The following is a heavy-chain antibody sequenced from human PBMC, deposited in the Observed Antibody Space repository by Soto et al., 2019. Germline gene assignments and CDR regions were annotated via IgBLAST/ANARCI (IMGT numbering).Heavy chain of an antibody. CDR3: ASPIYGSGDY. V-gene: IGHV4-39*01. D-gene: IGHD3-10*01. Sequence: QLQLQESGPGLVKPSETLSLTCTVSGGSISSSSYYWGWIRQPPGTGLEWIGSIYYSGSTYYNPSLKSRVTISVDTSKNQFSLNLSSVTAADTAVYYCASPIYGSGDYWGQGTLVTVSS. J-gene: IGHJ4*02. CDR1: GGSISSSSYY. CDR2: IYYSGST.